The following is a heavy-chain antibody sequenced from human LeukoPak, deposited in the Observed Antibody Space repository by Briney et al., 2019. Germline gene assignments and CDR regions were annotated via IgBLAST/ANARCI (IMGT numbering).Heavy chain of an antibody. J-gene: IGHJ6*02. CDR3: ARGTFGVVISPAYQYYGMDV. D-gene: IGHD3-3*01. CDR2: ISYDGNIE. V-gene: IGHV3-30*03. Sequence: GGSLRLSCAASGITFNNYGMHWVRQTPGKGLEWVAVISYDGNIEHFADSVKGRFTISRDNSKNTLFLQMNSLRVEDTAVYYCARGTFGVVISPAYQYYGMDVWGQGTTVTVSS. CDR1: GITFNNYG.